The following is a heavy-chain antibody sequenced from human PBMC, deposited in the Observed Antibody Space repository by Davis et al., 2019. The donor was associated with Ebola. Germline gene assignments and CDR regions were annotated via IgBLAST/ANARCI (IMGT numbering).Heavy chain of an antibody. CDR2: IYYSGST. CDR3: ARGGLHGYYYYYGMDV. CDR1: GGSISSYY. V-gene: IGHV4-59*01. Sequence: PGGSLRLSCTVSGGSISSYYWSWIRQPPGKGLEWIGYIYYSGSTNYNPSLKSRVTISVDTSKNQFSLKLSSVTAADTAVYYCARGGLHGYYYYYGMDVWGKGTTVTVSS. J-gene: IGHJ6*04. D-gene: IGHD4-11*01.